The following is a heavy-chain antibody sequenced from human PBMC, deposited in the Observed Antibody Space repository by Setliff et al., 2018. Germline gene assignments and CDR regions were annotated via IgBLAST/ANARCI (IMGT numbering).Heavy chain of an antibody. D-gene: IGHD3-9*01. V-gene: IGHV3-23*01. J-gene: IGHJ4*02. CDR1: GFTFSSYA. CDR3: ACPDILTGLYDY. CDR2: ISGSTI. Sequence: PGGSLRLSCAASGFTFSSYAMSWVRQAPGKGLEWVSAISGSTIYYADSVKGRFTISRDNAKNSLYLQMNSLRAEETAVYYCACPDILTGLYDYWGQGTLVTVSS.